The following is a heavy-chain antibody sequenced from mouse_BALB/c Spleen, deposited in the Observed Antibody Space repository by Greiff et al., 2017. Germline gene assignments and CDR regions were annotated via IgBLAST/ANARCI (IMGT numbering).Heavy chain of an antibody. Sequence: DVHLVESGPSLVKPSQTLSLTCSVTGDSITSGYWNWIRKFPGNKLEYMGYISYSGSTYYNPSLKSRISITRDTSKNQYYLQLNSVTTEDTATYYCARSYYGSSYEGYWGQGTLVTVSA. CDR1: GDSITSGY. CDR3: ARSYYGSSYEGY. D-gene: IGHD1-1*01. V-gene: IGHV3-8*02. J-gene: IGHJ3*01. CDR2: ISYSGST.